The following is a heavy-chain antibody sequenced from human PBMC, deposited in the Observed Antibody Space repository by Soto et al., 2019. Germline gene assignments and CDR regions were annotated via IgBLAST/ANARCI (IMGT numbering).Heavy chain of an antibody. Sequence: ASVKVSCKASGYTFTSYAMHWVRQAPGQRLEWMGWINADNRNTNYAQKFQGRVTMTTDTSTSTAYMELRSLRPDDTAVYFCARRVGVAPVYDAYDFWGQGTMVTVSS. CDR2: INADNRNT. CDR3: ARRVGVAPVYDAYDF. V-gene: IGHV1-3*01. D-gene: IGHD2-15*01. J-gene: IGHJ3*01. CDR1: GYTFTSYA.